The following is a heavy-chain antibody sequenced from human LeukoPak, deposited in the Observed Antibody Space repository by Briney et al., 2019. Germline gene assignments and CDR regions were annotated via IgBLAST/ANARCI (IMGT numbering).Heavy chain of an antibody. J-gene: IGHJ3*02. CDR1: GYTFTSYY. Sequence: GASVKVSCKASGYTFTSYYMHWVRQAPGQGLEWMGIINPSGGSTSYAQKFQGRVTVTRDMSTSTVYMELSSLRSEDTAVYYCARTVEYYYDSSGYSGHAFDIWGQGTMVTVSS. CDR2: INPSGGST. CDR3: ARTVEYYYDSSGYSGHAFDI. D-gene: IGHD3-22*01. V-gene: IGHV1-46*01.